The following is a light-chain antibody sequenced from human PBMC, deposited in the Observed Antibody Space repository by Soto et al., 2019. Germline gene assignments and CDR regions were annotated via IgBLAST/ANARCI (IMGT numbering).Light chain of an antibody. CDR2: NDN. V-gene: IGLV1-40*01. Sequence: QSVLTQPPSVSGAPGQRVTISCTGSSSNIGAGYDVHWYQQLPGTAPKLLLYNDNNRPSGVPDRISGSKSGTSASLAITGLQAEHEADYYCQSYDSSLSGYVFGTGTQLTVL. CDR3: QSYDSSLSGYV. CDR1: SSNIGAGYD. J-gene: IGLJ1*01.